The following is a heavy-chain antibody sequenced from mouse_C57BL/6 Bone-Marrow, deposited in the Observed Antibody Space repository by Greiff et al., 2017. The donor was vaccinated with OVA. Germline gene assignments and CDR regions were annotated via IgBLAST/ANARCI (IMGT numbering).Heavy chain of an antibody. CDR2: IYWDDDK. CDR1: GFSLSTSGMG. D-gene: IGHD2-3*01. CDR3: ARSRDGYYLYYYAMDY. V-gene: IGHV8-12*01. Sequence: QVTLKVCGPGILQSSQTLSLTCSFSGFSLSTSGMGVSWIRQPSGKGLEWLAHIYWDDDKRYNPSLKSRLTISKDTSRNQVFLKSTSVDTADTATYYCARSRDGYYLYYYAMDYWGQGTSVTVSS. J-gene: IGHJ4*01.